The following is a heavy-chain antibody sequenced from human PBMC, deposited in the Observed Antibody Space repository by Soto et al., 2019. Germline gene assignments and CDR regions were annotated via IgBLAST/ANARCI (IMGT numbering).Heavy chain of an antibody. CDR2: ISAYNGNT. J-gene: IGHJ4*02. CDR1: GYTFTSYG. D-gene: IGHD3-22*01. Sequence: ASVKVSCKASGYTFTSYGISWVRQAPGQGLEWMGWISAYNGNTNYAQKLQGRVTMTTDTSTSTAYMELRSLRSDDTAVYYCARENTPYYDSSGYYVLWGQGTLVTVSS. V-gene: IGHV1-18*01. CDR3: ARENTPYYDSSGYYVL.